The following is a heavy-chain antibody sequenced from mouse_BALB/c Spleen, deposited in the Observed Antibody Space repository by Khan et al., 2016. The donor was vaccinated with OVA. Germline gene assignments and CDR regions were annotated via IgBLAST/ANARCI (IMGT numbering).Heavy chain of an antibody. CDR1: GFKIKDTY. V-gene: IGHV14-3*02. CDR3: TYSFLRYSMGY. J-gene: IGHJ4*01. D-gene: IGHD1-2*01. Sequence: VQLQQPGAELVKPGASVKLSCTASGFKIKDTYIHWVKQRPEQGLEWIGRIDTANGNTKFDPKFQGKATITADTSSNTAYLQLSSLTSEDTAVDYFTYSFLRYSMGYSVQGTSVTVSS. CDR2: IDTANGNT.